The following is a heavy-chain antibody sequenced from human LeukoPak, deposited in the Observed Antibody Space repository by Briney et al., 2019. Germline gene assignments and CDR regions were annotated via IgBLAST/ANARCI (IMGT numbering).Heavy chain of an antibody. CDR1: GYTFTGYY. V-gene: IGHV1-2*04. Sequence: ASVKVSCKASGYTFTGYYMHWVQRAPGQGLEWMGWINPNSGGTNYAQKFQGWVTMTRDTSISTAYMELSRLRSDDTAVYYCAREGRYRLDRSFDYWGQGTLVTVSS. CDR3: AREGRYRLDRSFDY. D-gene: IGHD3/OR15-3a*01. CDR2: INPNSGGT. J-gene: IGHJ4*02.